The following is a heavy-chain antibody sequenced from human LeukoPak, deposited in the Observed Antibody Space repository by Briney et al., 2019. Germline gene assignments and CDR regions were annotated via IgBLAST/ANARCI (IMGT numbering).Heavy chain of an antibody. Sequence: ASVKVSCKASVYTFTDYYLHWARQAPGQGLEWMGWINPNSGGTNYAQTFQGRVTMTRDTSITTAYLELSRLRSDDTAVYYCARIGYNHYFDYWGQGTLVTVSS. V-gene: IGHV1-2*02. D-gene: IGHD1-14*01. CDR3: ARIGYNHYFDY. CDR1: VYTFTDYY. CDR2: INPNSGGT. J-gene: IGHJ4*02.